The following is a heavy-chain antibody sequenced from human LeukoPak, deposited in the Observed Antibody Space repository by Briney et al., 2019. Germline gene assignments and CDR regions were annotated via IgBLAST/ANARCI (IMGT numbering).Heavy chain of an antibody. Sequence: PSETLSLTCAVYGGSFSGYYWSWIRQPPGKGLEWIGEIYHSGGTNYNPSLKSRVTISVDTSKNQFSLKLSSVTAADTAVYYCARRYTNYAPLDYWGQGTPVTVSS. D-gene: IGHD1-1*01. J-gene: IGHJ4*02. CDR3: ARRYTNYAPLDY. CDR2: IYHSGGT. V-gene: IGHV4-34*01. CDR1: GGSFSGYY.